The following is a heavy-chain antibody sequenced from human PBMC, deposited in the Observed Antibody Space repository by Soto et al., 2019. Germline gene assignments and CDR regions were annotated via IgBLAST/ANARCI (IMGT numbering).Heavy chain of an antibody. CDR1: GYTFTGYY. V-gene: IGHV1-2*04. J-gene: IGHJ5*02. CDR2: INPNSGGT. Sequence: ASVKVSCKASGYTFTGYYMHWVRQAPGQGLEWMGWINPNSGGTNYAQKFQGWVTMTRDTSISTAYMELSRLRSDDTAVYYCARGPTTVTPWGPKLDNWFDPWGQGTLVTVSS. D-gene: IGHD4-17*01. CDR3: ARGPTTVTPWGPKLDNWFDP.